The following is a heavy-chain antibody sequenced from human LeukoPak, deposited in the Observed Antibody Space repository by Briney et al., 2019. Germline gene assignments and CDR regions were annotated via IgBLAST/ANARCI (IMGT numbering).Heavy chain of an antibody. Sequence: GASVKVSCKXSGYTFTSYDINWVRQATGQGLEWMGWMNPNSGNTGYSQKFQGRVTMTRNTSISTAYMELSSLRSEDTAVYYCARGISLDGSGSYYSDVGQYWGQGTLVTVSS. CDR3: ARGISLDGSGSYYSDVGQY. V-gene: IGHV1-8*01. D-gene: IGHD3-10*01. CDR1: GYTFTSYD. CDR2: MNPNSGNT. J-gene: IGHJ4*02.